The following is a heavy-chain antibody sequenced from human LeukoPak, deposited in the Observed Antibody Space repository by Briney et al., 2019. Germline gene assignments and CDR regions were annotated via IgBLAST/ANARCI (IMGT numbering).Heavy chain of an antibody. D-gene: IGHD1-26*01. CDR2: IYYSGST. Sequence: PSETLSLTCTVSGGSISSYYWSWIRQPPGKGLKWIGYIYYSGSTNYNPSLKSRVTISVDTSKNQFSLKLSSVTAADTAVYYCARDRYSGSYLDYWGQGTLVTVSS. CDR3: ARDRYSGSYLDY. V-gene: IGHV4-59*01. J-gene: IGHJ4*02. CDR1: GGSISSYY.